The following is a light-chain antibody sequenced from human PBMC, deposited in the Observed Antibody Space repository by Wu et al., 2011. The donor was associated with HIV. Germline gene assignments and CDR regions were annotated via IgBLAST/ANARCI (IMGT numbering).Light chain of an antibody. CDR1: QSVGIF. CDR2: GAS. CDR3: QQYGTSPYT. Sequence: EIVLTQSPATLSLSPGERATLSCRASQSVGIFLAWYQQKPGQAPRLLIYGASNRATGIPDRFSGSGSGTDFILSISRLEPEDSAVYYCQQYGTSPYTFGQGTKLEI. V-gene: IGKV3-20*01. J-gene: IGKJ2*01.